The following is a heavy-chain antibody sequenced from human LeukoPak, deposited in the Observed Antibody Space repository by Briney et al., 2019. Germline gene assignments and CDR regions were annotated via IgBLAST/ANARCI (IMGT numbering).Heavy chain of an antibody. CDR3: ARTGSSWYGVYYYYGMDV. CDR2: ISYDGSNE. CDR1: GFTFTSYG. Sequence: PGRSLRLSCAASGFTFTSYGMYWVRQAPGKGLEWLAVISYDGSNEYYADSVRGRFTVSRDNSRNTVFLQMNSLRTDDTAVYYCARTGSSWYGVYYYYGMDVWGQGTTVTVSS. V-gene: IGHV3-30*03. D-gene: IGHD6-13*01. J-gene: IGHJ6*02.